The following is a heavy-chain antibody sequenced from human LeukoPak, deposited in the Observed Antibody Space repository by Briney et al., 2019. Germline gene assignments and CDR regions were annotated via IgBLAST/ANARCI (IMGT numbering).Heavy chain of an antibody. V-gene: IGHV4-59*01. CDR2: IYYSGST. CDR1: GGSISSYY. J-gene: IGHJ5*02. Sequence: PSETLSLTCTVSGGSISSYYWSWIRQPPGKGLEWIGYIYYSGSTNYNPSLKSRVTISVDTSKNQFSLKLSSVTAADTAVYYCAREANYYDSSGYSEVLFDPWGQGTLVTVSS. D-gene: IGHD3-22*01. CDR3: AREANYYDSSGYSEVLFDP.